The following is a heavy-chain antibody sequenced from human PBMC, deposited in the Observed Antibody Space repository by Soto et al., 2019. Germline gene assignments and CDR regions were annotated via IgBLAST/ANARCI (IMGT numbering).Heavy chain of an antibody. CDR3: AKSPYSGYDPYFDY. CDR2: ISWNSGSM. V-gene: IGHV3-9*01. Sequence: GGSLRLSCAASGFTFSSYSMNWVRQAPGKGLEWVSGISWNSGSMGYADSVKGRFTISRDNAKNSLYLQMNSLRPEDAALYYCAKSPYSGYDPYFDYWGQGTLVTVSS. CDR1: GFTFSSYS. J-gene: IGHJ4*02. D-gene: IGHD5-12*01.